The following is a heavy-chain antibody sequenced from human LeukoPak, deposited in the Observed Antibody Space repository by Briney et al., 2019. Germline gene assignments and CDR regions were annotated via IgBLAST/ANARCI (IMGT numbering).Heavy chain of an antibody. CDR1: GGTFSSYA. D-gene: IGHD5-12*01. J-gene: IGHJ4*02. CDR2: IIPILGIA. V-gene: IGHV1-69*04. Sequence: SVKVSCKASGGTFSSYAISWVRQAPGQGLEWMGRIIPILGIANYAQKFQGRVTITADKSTSTAYMELSSLRSEDTAVYYCARDRGHIIVASDYWGQGTLVTVSS. CDR3: ARDRGHIIVASDY.